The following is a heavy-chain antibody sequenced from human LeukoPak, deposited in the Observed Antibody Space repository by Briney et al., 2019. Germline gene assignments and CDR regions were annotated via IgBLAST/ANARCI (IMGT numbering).Heavy chain of an antibody. CDR3: ARDSRSEVVVPALEEDGMDV. Sequence: SETLPLTCAVSGGSISSGGYSWSWIRQPPGKGLEWIGYIYHSGSTYYNPSLKSRVTISVDRSKNQFSPKLSSVTAADTAVYYCARDSRSEVVVPALEEDGMDVWGQGTTVTVSS. D-gene: IGHD2-2*01. J-gene: IGHJ6*02. V-gene: IGHV4-30-2*01. CDR2: IYHSGST. CDR1: GGSISSGGYS.